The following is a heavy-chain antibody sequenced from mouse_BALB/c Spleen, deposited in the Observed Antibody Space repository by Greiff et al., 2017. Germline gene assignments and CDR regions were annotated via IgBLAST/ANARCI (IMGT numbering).Heavy chain of an antibody. CDR3: ARHWDVNYFDY. J-gene: IGHJ2*01. Sequence: EVKVEESGPGLVKPSQSLSLTCSVTGYSITSGYYWNWIRQFPGNKLEWMGYISYDGSNNYNPSLKNRISITRDTSKNQFFLKLNSVTTEDTATYYCARHWDVNYFDYWGQGTTLTVSS. V-gene: IGHV3-6*02. D-gene: IGHD4-1*01. CDR1: GYSITSGYY. CDR2: ISYDGSN.